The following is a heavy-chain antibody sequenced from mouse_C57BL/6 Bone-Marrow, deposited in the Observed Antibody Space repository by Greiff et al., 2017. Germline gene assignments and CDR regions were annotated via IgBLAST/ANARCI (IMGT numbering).Heavy chain of an antibody. CDR3: AQYDY. CDR2: IDPSDSYT. Sequence: QVQLQQPGAELVMPGASVKLSCKASGYNFTSYWMHWVKQRPGQGLEWIGEIDPSDSYTKYNQKFKGKSTLTVDKSSSTAYMRLSSLTSEDSALSYCAQYDYWGQGASATVAS. CDR1: GYNFTSYW. D-gene: IGHD2-3*01. V-gene: IGHV1-69*01. J-gene: IGHJ4*01.